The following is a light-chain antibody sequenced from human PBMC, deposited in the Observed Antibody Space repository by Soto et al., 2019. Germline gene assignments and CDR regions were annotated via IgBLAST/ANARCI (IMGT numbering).Light chain of an antibody. CDR2: GAS. J-gene: IGKJ1*01. CDR3: QQYQIYSGT. Sequence: EIVMTQSPATLSLSPGERATLSCRASQSVSIDLAWYKQTPGQAPRLLSDGASTRATGIPVRCSGRGEGKECTRTINSLQPDDGATYYCQQYQIYSGTVGQGTKVDIK. V-gene: IGKV3-15*01. CDR1: QSVSID.